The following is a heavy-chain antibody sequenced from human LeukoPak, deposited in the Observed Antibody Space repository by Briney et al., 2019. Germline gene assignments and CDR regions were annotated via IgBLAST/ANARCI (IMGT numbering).Heavy chain of an antibody. J-gene: IGHJ4*02. CDR3: AKDRSIAVAGRPDY. CDR2: ISSISTYI. V-gene: IGHV3-21*01. Sequence: GGSLRLSCAASGFTFNTYSMNWVRQAPGKGLEWVSSISSISTYIYYADSVKGRFTISRDNAKNSLYLQMNSLRAEDTAVYYCAKDRSIAVAGRPDYWGQGTLVTVSS. D-gene: IGHD6-19*01. CDR1: GFTFNTYS.